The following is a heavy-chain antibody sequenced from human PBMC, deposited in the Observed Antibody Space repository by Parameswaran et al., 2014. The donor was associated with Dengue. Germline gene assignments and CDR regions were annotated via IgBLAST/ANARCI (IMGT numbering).Heavy chain of an antibody. D-gene: IGHD4-17*01. V-gene: IGHV1-8*03. J-gene: IGHJ6*02. CDR3: ARDTVSRFHYYYYGMDV. CDR2: MNPNSGNT. Sequence: WVRQAPGQGLEWMGWMNPNSGNTGYAQKFQGRVTITRNTSISTAYMELSSLRSEDTAVYYCARDTVSRFHYYYYGMDVWGQGTTVTVSS.